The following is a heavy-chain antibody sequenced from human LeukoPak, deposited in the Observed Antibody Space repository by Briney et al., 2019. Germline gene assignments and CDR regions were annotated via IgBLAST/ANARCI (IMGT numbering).Heavy chain of an antibody. J-gene: IGHJ3*02. CDR1: GYTFTGYY. D-gene: IGHD3-10*01. CDR2: ISAYNGNT. CDR3: ARDRGTPDAFDI. Sequence: ASVKVSCKASGYTFTGYYMHWVRQAPGQGLEWMGWISAYNGNTNYTQKLQGRVTMTTDTSTSTAYMELRSLRSDDTAVYYCARDRGTPDAFDIWGQGTMVTVSS. V-gene: IGHV1-18*04.